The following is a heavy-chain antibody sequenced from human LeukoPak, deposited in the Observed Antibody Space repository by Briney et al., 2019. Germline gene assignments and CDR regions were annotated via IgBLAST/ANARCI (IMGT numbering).Heavy chain of an antibody. CDR1: GFTFDDYA. CDR3: AKGSTPYYYDSSGYYYSYYFDY. CDR2: ISWNSGSI. D-gene: IGHD3-22*01. J-gene: IGHJ4*02. Sequence: GGSLRLSCAASGFTFDDYAMHWVRQAPGKGLEWVSGISWNSGSIGYADSVKGRFTISRDNAKNSLYLQMNSLRAEDMALYYCAKGSTPYYYDSSGYYYSYYFDYWGQGTLVTVSS. V-gene: IGHV3-9*03.